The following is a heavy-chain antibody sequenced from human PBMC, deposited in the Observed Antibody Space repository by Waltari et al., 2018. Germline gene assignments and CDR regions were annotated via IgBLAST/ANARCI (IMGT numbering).Heavy chain of an antibody. CDR1: GVSISHTSYY. CDR3: ARQGNEDVSDS. CDR2: HYYGGSA. Sequence: QLQLHESGPGLVRPSATLVLTCTVSGVSISHTSYYWGWIRLPPGKGLEWVGSHYYGGSAYTNPSVMSRVSISGDTSNKQFTLNLSSVTAADTAVYFCARQGNEDVSDSWGQGVLVTV. V-gene: IGHV4-39*01. J-gene: IGHJ4*02. D-gene: IGHD1-1*01.